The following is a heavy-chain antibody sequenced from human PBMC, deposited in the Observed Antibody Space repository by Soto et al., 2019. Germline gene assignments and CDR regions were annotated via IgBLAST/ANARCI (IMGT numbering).Heavy chain of an antibody. CDR2: IYHTGRS. CDR3: AGVSNEYGGNGAFDY. V-gene: IGHV4-59*01. Sequence: PSETLSLTCSVSGGSLSGFPWIWIRQPPGKGLEWVGYIYHTGRSNYNPSLKSRLTISLDMSRNQFSLQLTSVTAADTALYYCAGVSNEYGGNGAFDYWGLGTLVTVSS. D-gene: IGHD4-17*01. CDR1: GGSLSGFP. J-gene: IGHJ4*02.